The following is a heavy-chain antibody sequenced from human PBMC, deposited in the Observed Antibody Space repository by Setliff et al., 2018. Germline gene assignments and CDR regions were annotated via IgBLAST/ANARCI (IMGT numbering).Heavy chain of an antibody. D-gene: IGHD2-15*01. J-gene: IGHJ4*02. CDR3: ARDGAYCSGGSCYSFDY. CDR1: GGMSGTYS. Sequence: SVKVSCKASGGMSGTYSISWVRQAPGQGLEWIGAIIPIFGTPNYAQDFQDRVTITADISTTTVFMEMSSLRSDDTAVYYCARDGAYCSGGSCYSFDYWGPGTPVTVSS. CDR2: IIPIFGTP. V-gene: IGHV1-69*06.